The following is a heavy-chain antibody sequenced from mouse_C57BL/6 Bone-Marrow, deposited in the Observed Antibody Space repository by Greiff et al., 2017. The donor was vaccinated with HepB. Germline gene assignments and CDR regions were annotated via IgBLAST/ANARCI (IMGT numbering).Heavy chain of an antibody. Sequence: QVQLQQSGAELVKPGASVKLSCKASGYTFTSYWMQWVKQRPGQGLEWIGEIDPSDSYTNYNQKFKGKATLTVDTSSSTAYMQLSSLTSEDSAVYYCAYYYGSSYDFDYWGQGTTLTVSS. CDR1: GYTFTSYW. D-gene: IGHD1-1*01. V-gene: IGHV1-50*01. J-gene: IGHJ2*01. CDR3: AYYYGSSYDFDY. CDR2: IDPSDSYT.